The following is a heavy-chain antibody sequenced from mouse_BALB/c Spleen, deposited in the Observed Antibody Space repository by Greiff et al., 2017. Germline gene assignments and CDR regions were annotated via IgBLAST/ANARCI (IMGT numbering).Heavy chain of an antibody. V-gene: IGHV5-9-3*01. Sequence: EVHLVESGGGLVKPGGSLKLSCAASGFTFSSYAMSWVRQTPEKRLEWVATISSGGSYTYYPDSVKGRFTISRDNAKNTLYLQMSSLRSEDTAMYYCARHRIYDGSPFAYWGQGTLVTVSA. CDR2: ISSGGSYT. D-gene: IGHD2-3*01. CDR3: ARHRIYDGSPFAY. CDR1: GFTFSSYA. J-gene: IGHJ3*01.